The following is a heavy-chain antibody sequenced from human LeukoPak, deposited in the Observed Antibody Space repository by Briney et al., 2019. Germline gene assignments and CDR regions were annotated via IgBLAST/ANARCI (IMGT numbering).Heavy chain of an antibody. CDR2: IYSGSST. CDR1: GFTVRSNY. V-gene: IGHV3-66*02. Sequence: GGSLRLSCAASGFTVRSNYMSWVRQAPGKGLEWVSIIYSGSSTYYTDSVKGRFTISRDNSNNTLYLQMNSLRVEDTAVYYCARGEWELLRAYWGQGTLVTVSS. D-gene: IGHD1-26*01. J-gene: IGHJ4*02. CDR3: ARGEWELLRAY.